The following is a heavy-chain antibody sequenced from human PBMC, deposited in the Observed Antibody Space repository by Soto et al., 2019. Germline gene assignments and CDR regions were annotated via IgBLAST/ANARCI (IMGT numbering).Heavy chain of an antibody. Sequence: QVQLVQSGAEVKKPGASVKVSCKASGYTFTSYDINWVRQATGQGLEWMGWMNPNSGNTGYAQKFQGRVTMTRNTTISTAYIELSSLRSEDTDVYYCASWPDGNYYYGMDVWGQGTTVTVSS. J-gene: IGHJ6*02. CDR3: ASWPDGNYYYGMDV. CDR1: GYTFTSYD. V-gene: IGHV1-8*01. CDR2: MNPNSGNT. D-gene: IGHD1-1*01.